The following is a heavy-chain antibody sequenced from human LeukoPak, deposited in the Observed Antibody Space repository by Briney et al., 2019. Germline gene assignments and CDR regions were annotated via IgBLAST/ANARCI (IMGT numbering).Heavy chain of an antibody. J-gene: IGHJ4*02. V-gene: IGHV1-8*03. D-gene: IGHD6-13*01. CDR2: MNPNSGDT. Sequence: GASVKVSCKASGYTFTTYDIIWVRQATGQGLEWMGWMNPNSGDTVYAQKFQGRVTITRNIFISTAYMELSSLKSGDTAVYYCARGRIAAAWGQGTLVTVSS. CDR1: GYTFTTYD. CDR3: ARGRIAAA.